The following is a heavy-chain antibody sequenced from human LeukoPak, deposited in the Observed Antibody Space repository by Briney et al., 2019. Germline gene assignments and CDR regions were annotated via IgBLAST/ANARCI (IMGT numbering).Heavy chain of an antibody. J-gene: IGHJ4*02. CDR2: ISSDGSNK. D-gene: IGHD2-2*01. V-gene: IGHV3-30*04. CDR1: GFTFRSYA. CDR3: ARVMGRYCSSTSCYVDY. Sequence: GGSLRLSCAASGFTFRSYAMHWVRQAPGKGLEWVAVISSDGSNKYYADSVKGRFTISRDNSKNTLYLQMNSLRAEDTAVYYCARVMGRYCSSTSCYVDYWGQGTLVTVSS.